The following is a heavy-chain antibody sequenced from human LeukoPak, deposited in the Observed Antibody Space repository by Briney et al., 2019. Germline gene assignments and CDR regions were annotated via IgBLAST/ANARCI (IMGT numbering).Heavy chain of an antibody. CDR2: IKQDGREK. Sequence: GGSLRLSCTASGFTFSTYWMSWVRLAPGKGLEWVANIKQDGREKFYVDSVKGRFTISRDNTKNSLFLQMNSLRAEDTALYYCAREHDYGDLIFDYWGQGTLVTVSS. J-gene: IGHJ4*02. CDR1: GFTFSTYW. D-gene: IGHD4-17*01. CDR3: AREHDYGDLIFDY. V-gene: IGHV3-7*01.